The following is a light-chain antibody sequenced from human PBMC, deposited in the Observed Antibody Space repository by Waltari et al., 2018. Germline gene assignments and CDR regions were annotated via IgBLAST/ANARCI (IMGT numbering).Light chain of an antibody. CDR3: SSYTTTLTYV. CDR2: DVA. CDR1: RGDVGAPDH. Sequence: SALTQPASVSGSPGQSIAISCTGTRGDVGAPDHVSWYQQHPGRAPKLIIYDVAKRPSGVSDRFSGSKSGNTASLTISGLQADDESDYYCSSYTTTLTYVFGSGTKVTVL. J-gene: IGLJ1*01. V-gene: IGLV2-14*03.